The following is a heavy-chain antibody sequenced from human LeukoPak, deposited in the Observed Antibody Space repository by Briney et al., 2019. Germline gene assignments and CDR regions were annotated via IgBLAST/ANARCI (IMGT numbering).Heavy chain of an antibody. J-gene: IGHJ6*02. V-gene: IGHV3-66*01. CDR1: GLTGSSNF. CDR2: IYSGGST. D-gene: IGHD1-1*01. Sequence: PGGSLRLSCAASGLTGSSNFMTWVRQAPGKGLEGVSAIYSGGSTFYADSVRGRFNISRDNSRKTMFLQMSSLRGEDAGVYYCASSGTASRGAMDVWGQGTTVTVSS. CDR3: ASSGTASRGAMDV.